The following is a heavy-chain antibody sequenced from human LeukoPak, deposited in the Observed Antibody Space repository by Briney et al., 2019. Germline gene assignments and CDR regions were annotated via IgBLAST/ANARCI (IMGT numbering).Heavy chain of an antibody. D-gene: IGHD2-15*01. CDR1: GSTFGDYA. V-gene: IGHV3-49*03. CDR3: AGTDIVVVVAAY. Sequence: GGSLRLSCTASGSTFGDYAMSWFRQAPGKGLEWVGFIRSKAYGGTTEYAASVKGRFTISRDDSKSIAYLQMNSLKTEDTAVYYCAGTDIVVVVAAYWGQGTLVTVSS. J-gene: IGHJ4*02. CDR2: IRSKAYGGTT.